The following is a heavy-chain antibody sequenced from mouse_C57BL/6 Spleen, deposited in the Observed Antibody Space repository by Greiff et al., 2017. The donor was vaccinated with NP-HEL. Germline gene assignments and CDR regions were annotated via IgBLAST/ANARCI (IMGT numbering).Heavy chain of an antibody. J-gene: IGHJ3*01. CDR2: ISSGSSTI. CDR1: GFTFSDYG. Sequence: EVQLVESGGGLVKPGGSLKLSCAASGFTFSDYGMHWVRQAPEKGLEWVAYISSGSSTIYYADTVQGRFTISRDNAKNTLFLQMTSLRSEDTAMYYCERLGLAYWGQGTLVTVSA. CDR3: ERLGLAY. V-gene: IGHV5-17*01.